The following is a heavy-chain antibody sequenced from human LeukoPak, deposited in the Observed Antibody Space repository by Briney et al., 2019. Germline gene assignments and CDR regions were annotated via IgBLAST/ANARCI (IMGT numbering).Heavy chain of an antibody. CDR2: IYYSGST. CDR3: ARGAGKTANLLDY. CDR1: GGSISSGDYY. V-gene: IGHV4-61*08. J-gene: IGHJ4*02. D-gene: IGHD6-19*01. Sequence: PSQTLSLTCTVSGGSISSGDYYWSWIRQPPGKGLEWIGYIYYSGSTNYNPSLKSRVTISVDTSKNQFSLKLSSVTAADTAVYYCARGAGKTANLLDYWGQGTLVTVSS.